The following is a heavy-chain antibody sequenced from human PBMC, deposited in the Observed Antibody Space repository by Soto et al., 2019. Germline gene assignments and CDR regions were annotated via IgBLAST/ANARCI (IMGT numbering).Heavy chain of an antibody. Sequence: GGSLRLSCVASGFKFSNYAMSWVRQAPGKGLEWVSLISATGGGTYYADSVKGRFTISRDNSHNTLYLQVHSLTAEDTAVYYCAKDRRAGGNSAFYFDFWGQGAQVTVSS. CDR2: ISATGGGT. J-gene: IGHJ4*02. D-gene: IGHD3-16*01. V-gene: IGHV3-23*01. CDR3: AKDRRAGGNSAFYFDF. CDR1: GFKFSNYA.